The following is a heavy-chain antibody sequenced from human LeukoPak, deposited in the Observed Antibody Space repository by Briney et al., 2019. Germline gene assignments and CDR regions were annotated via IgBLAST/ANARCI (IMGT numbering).Heavy chain of an antibody. CDR2: INPNSGGT. V-gene: IGHV1-2*02. CDR1: GYTFTSYD. J-gene: IGHJ5*02. D-gene: IGHD6-6*01. CDR3: AREGGIAARRYNWFDP. Sequence: ASVKVSCKASGYTFTSYDINWVRQATGQGLEWMGWINPNSGGTNYAQKFQGRVTMTRDTSISTAYMELSRLRSDDTAVYYCAREGGIAARRYNWFDPWGQGTLVTVSS.